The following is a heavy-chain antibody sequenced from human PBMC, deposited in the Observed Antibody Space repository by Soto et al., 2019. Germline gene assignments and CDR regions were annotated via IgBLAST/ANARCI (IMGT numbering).Heavy chain of an antibody. V-gene: IGHV1-46*01. CDR3: ARYSSGWYGLGY. Sequence: QVQLVQSGAEVKKPGASVKVSCKASGYTFTSYYMHWVRQAPGQGLEWMGIINPSGGSTSYAQKFQGRVTMTRDTYTSTVYMELSSLRSEDTAVYYCARYSSGWYGLGYWGQGTLVTVSS. CDR2: INPSGGST. J-gene: IGHJ4*02. D-gene: IGHD6-19*01. CDR1: GYTFTSYY.